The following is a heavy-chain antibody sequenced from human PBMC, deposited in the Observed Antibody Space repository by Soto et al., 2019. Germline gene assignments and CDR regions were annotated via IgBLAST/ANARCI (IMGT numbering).Heavy chain of an antibody. Sequence: ASVKVSCKASGYAFTSNSMQWVRQAPGQGLEWIGIINPNADTTTYAQKFQGRVTTTRDTSTSTVYMELTSLRFEDTAVYYCARRESGSNTDYWGQGTLVTVCS. CDR1: GYAFTSNS. D-gene: IGHD3-10*01. V-gene: IGHV1-46*03. CDR2: INPNADTT. CDR3: ARRESGSNTDY. J-gene: IGHJ4*02.